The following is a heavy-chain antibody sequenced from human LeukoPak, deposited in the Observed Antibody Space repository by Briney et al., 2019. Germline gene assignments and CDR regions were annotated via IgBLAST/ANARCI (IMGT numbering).Heavy chain of an antibody. D-gene: IGHD3-3*01. CDR3: ARVHDFWSGFYGMDV. CDR2: IWYDGSNK. Sequence: PGGSLRLSCAASGFTFSSYGMHWVRQAPGKGLEWVAVIWYDGSNKHYADSVKGRFTISRDNSKNTLYLQMNSLRAEDTAVYYCARVHDFWSGFYGMDVWGQGTTVTVSS. J-gene: IGHJ6*02. V-gene: IGHV3-33*01. CDR1: GFTFSSYG.